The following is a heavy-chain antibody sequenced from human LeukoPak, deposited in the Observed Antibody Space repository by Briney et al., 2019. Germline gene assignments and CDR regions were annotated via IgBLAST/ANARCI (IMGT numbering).Heavy chain of an antibody. J-gene: IGHJ5*02. Sequence: GGSLRLSCAASGFSFRNYWMSWVRQAPGKGLEWVADIKQDGSEKNYVDSVKGRFTISRDNAKNSLSLQMNSLRAEDTAVYYCARASRYGLGWFDPWGQGTLVTVSS. V-gene: IGHV3-7*03. CDR2: IKQDGSEK. CDR1: GFSFRNYW. CDR3: ARASRYGLGWFDP. D-gene: IGHD5-18*01.